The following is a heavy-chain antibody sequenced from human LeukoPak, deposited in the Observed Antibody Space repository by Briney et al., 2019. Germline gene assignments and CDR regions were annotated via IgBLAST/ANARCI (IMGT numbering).Heavy chain of an antibody. CDR3: ARSAPLRWGSYRKMLSFDY. D-gene: IGHD3-16*02. CDR2: IISGGST. Sequence: GGSRKFSGQAFGSTLSSNFRPGFGRLQGRGWEWVEVIISGGSTYYADSVKGRFTISRDNSKNTLYLQMNSLRAEDTAVYYYARSAPLRWGSYRKMLSFDYWGQGTLVTVSS. V-gene: IGHV3-53*01. J-gene: IGHJ4*02. CDR1: GSTLSSNF.